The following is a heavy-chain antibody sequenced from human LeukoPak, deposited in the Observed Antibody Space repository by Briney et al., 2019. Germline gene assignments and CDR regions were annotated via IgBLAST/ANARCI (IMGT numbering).Heavy chain of an antibody. D-gene: IGHD2-2*01. CDR2: ISSSSSYT. CDR3: ARVPANYCMDV. V-gene: IGHV3-11*06. Sequence: GGSLRLSCAASGFTFSDYYMSWIRQAPGKGLEWVSYISSSSSYTNYADSVKGRFTISRENAKSSLYLQMNSLRAEDTAVYYCARVPANYCMDVWGKGTTVTVSS. CDR1: GFTFSDYY. J-gene: IGHJ6*04.